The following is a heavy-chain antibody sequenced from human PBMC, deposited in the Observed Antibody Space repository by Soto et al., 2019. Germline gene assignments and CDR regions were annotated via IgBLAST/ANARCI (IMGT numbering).Heavy chain of an antibody. D-gene: IGHD5-12*01. CDR3: ARVLWGSGYDFDY. CDR1: GYTFTSYA. J-gene: IGHJ4*02. CDR2: INAGNGNT. Sequence: ASVKVSCKASGYTFTSYAMHWVRQAPGQRLEWMGRINAGNGNTKYSQKFQGRVTITRDTSASTAYMELSSLRSEDTAVYYCARVLWGSGYDFDYWGQGTLVTVSS. V-gene: IGHV1-3*01.